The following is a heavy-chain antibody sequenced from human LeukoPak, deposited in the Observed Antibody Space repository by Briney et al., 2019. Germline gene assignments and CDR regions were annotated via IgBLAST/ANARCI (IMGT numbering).Heavy chain of an antibody. CDR2: TYYRSKWYR. D-gene: IGHD6-13*01. CDR1: GDSVSSNSAA. Sequence: SQTLSLTCAISGDSVSSNSAAWNWIRQSPSRGLEWLGRTYYRSKWYRDYGVSVKGRITINPDTSKNQFSLQLNSVTPEDMAVYYCTRGSKGSSPYWYFDLWGRGTLVTVSS. V-gene: IGHV6-1*01. CDR3: TRGSKGSSPYWYFDL. J-gene: IGHJ2*01.